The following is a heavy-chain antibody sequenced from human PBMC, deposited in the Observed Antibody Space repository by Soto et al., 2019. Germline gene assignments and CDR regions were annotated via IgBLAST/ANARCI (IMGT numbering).Heavy chain of an antibody. V-gene: IGHV1-2*02. CDR1: GYTFTAQY. CDR2: INPTTGAT. D-gene: IGHD6-19*01. CDR3: AKGDSSWVSWFDP. J-gene: IGHJ5*02. Sequence: QPQWGQSGPRVKKPGPSVKVSCQASGYTFTAQYLTWVRKAPGKGLEWMGWINPTTGATRYAQKFQGRVTMTRDTSMSTAYLEVRSLRPDDTAVYYCAKGDSSWVSWFDPWGQGTLVTVSS.